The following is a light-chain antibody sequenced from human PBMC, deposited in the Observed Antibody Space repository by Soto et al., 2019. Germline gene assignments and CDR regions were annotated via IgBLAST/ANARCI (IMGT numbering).Light chain of an antibody. CDR1: QSVSSSD. CDR3: QQYGSSPLVT. CDR2: GAS. Sequence: LTQSPGTLSLSPGERATLSCRASQSVSSSDLAWYQQKPGQAPRLLIYGASSRATGIPERFSGSGSGTDFTLTISRLEPEDFAVYYCQQYGSSPLVTFGQGTRLEIK. V-gene: IGKV3-20*01. J-gene: IGKJ5*01.